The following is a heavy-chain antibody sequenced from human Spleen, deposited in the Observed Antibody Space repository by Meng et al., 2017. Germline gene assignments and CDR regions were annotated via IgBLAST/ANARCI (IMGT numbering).Heavy chain of an antibody. CDR3: ARDRGRAHLGVDY. V-gene: IGHV4-4*07. D-gene: IGHD1-26*01. CDR1: GGSISSYF. J-gene: IGHJ4*02. CDR2: IYSSGTT. Sequence: QVQLQESGPGLVKPSETLSLSCTVSGGSISSYFWTWIRQSADKGLEWIGRIYSSGTTKYNPSLESRVTISADMSKNQFSLKLSSVTAADTAVYYCARDRGRAHLGVDYWGRGTLVTVSS.